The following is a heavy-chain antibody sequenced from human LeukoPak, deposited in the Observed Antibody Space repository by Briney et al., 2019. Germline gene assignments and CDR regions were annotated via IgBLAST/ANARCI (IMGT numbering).Heavy chain of an antibody. D-gene: IGHD3-22*01. CDR3: ARESRYYDSSGDCDY. CDR2: IIPIFGTA. J-gene: IGHJ4*02. CDR1: GGTFSSYA. Sequence: SVQVSCKASGGTFSSYAISWVRQAPGQGLEWMGRIIPIFGTANYAQKFQGRVTITTDESTSTAYMELSSLRSEDTAVYYCARESRYYDSSGDCDYCGQGTLVTVSS. V-gene: IGHV1-69*05.